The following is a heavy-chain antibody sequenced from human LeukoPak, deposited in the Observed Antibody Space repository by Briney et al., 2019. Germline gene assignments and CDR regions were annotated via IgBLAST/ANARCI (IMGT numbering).Heavy chain of an antibody. J-gene: IGHJ4*02. D-gene: IGHD6-13*01. Sequence: GGSLRLSCAASGFTVSSNYMSWVRQAPGKGLEWVSVIYGGGSTYYADSVKGRCTISRDSSKNTLYLQMNSLRAEDTAVYYCARDRGIAAAMDYWGQGTLVTVSS. V-gene: IGHV3-53*01. CDR1: GFTVSSNY. CDR3: ARDRGIAAAMDY. CDR2: IYGGGST.